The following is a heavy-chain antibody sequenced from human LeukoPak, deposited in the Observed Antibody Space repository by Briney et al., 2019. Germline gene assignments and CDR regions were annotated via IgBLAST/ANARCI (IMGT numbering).Heavy chain of an antibody. CDR2: ISTSGSTI. V-gene: IGHV3-48*03. D-gene: IGHD6-13*01. Sequence: PGGTLRLSCAASGFTFSSYEMNWVRQAPGKGLDWVSYISTSGSTIYYAAPVKSGFTPSRDTAKNSLYLLMNSLRAEETAAYYCATSRGSWLDYFDFWGQGTLVTVSS. CDR1: GFTFSSYE. CDR3: ATSRGSWLDYFDF. J-gene: IGHJ4*02.